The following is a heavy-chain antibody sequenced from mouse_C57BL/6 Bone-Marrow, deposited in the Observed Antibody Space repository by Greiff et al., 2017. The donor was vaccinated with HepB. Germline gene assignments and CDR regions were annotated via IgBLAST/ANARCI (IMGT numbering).Heavy chain of an antibody. CDR1: GFSLTSYA. V-gene: IGHV2-9-1*01. CDR3: ARDGYYVYYYAMDY. D-gene: IGHD2-3*01. J-gene: IGHJ4*01. Sequence: VKLVESGPGLVAPSQSLSITCTVSGFSLTSYAISWVRQPPGKGLEWLGVIWTGGGTNYNSALKSRLSISKDNSKSQVFLKMNSLQTDDTARYYCARDGYYVYYYAMDYWGQGTSVTVSS. CDR2: IWTGGGT.